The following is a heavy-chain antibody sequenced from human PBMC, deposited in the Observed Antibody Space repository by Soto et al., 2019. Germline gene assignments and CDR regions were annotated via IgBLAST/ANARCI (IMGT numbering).Heavy chain of an antibody. CDR1: GYSFTSYW. D-gene: IGHD6-13*01. V-gene: IGHV5-10-1*01. CDR3: ARQIGYSSTNYYYYGMDV. CDR2: IDPSDSYT. J-gene: IGHJ6*02. Sequence: GESLKIFCKGSGYSFTSYWISWVRQMSGKGLEWMGRIDPSDSYTNYSPSFQDHVTISADKSISTAYLQWSSLKASDTAMYYCARQIGYSSTNYYYYGMDVWGQGTTVTVSS.